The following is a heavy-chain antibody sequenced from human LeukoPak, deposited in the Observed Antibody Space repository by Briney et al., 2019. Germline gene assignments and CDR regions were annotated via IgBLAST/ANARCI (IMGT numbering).Heavy chain of an antibody. CDR2: IYYSGST. V-gene: IGHV4-39*01. CDR3: ARQGEGRDGYNYWLYYYYGMDV. D-gene: IGHD5-24*01. J-gene: IGHJ6*02. CDR1: GESISSTSFY. Sequence: PSESLSLTCTVSGESISSTSFYWGWLRQPPGKGLEWIGSIYYSGSTYYNPSLKSRVTISVDTSKNQFSLKLSSVTAADTAVYYCARQGEGRDGYNYWLYYYYGMDVWGQGTTVTVSS.